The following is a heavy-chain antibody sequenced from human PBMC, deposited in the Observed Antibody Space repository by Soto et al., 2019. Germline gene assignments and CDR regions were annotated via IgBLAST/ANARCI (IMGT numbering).Heavy chain of an antibody. Sequence: PGGSLRLSCAASGFTFSSYSMNWVRQAPGKGLEWVSSISSSSSYIYYADSVKGRFTISRDNAKNSLYLQMNSLRAEDTAVYYCARIRGGDWEDSYYYGMDVWGQGTTVTVSS. CDR2: ISSSSSYI. J-gene: IGHJ6*02. CDR1: GFTFSSYS. D-gene: IGHD2-21*02. CDR3: ARIRGGDWEDSYYYGMDV. V-gene: IGHV3-21*01.